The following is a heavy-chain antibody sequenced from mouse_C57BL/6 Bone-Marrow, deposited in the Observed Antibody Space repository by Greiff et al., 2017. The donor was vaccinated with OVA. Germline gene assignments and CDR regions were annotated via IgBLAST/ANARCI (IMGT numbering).Heavy chain of an antibody. V-gene: IGHV7-1*01. Sequence: EVQLVESGGGLVQSGRSLRLSCATSGFTFSDFYMEWVRQAPGKGLEWIAASRNKANDYTTEYSASVKGRFIVSRDTSQSSLYLQMNALRAEDTAIYYCARDIDSSGYVPFAYWGQGTLVTVSA. CDR3: ARDIDSSGYVPFAY. D-gene: IGHD3-2*02. CDR2: SRNKANDYTT. J-gene: IGHJ3*01. CDR1: GFTFSDFY.